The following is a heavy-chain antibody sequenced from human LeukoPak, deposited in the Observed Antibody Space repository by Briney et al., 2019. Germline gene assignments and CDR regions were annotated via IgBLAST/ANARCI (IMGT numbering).Heavy chain of an antibody. J-gene: IGHJ4*02. D-gene: IGHD2-21*02. Sequence: GGSLRLSCAASGFTFSSYTMNWVRQAPGKGLEWVSSIAGSSGYISYADSVKGRFTISRDNAKKSLYLQMTSLTAEDTAVYYCAKHPRHCGGDCYSDFDYWGQGTLVTVSS. CDR1: GFTFSSYT. CDR3: AKHPRHCGGDCYSDFDY. V-gene: IGHV3-21*01. CDR2: IAGSSGYI.